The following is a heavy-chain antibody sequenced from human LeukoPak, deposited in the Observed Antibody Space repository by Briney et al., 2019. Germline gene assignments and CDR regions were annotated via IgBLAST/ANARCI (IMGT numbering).Heavy chain of an antibody. D-gene: IGHD3-3*01. CDR2: IYHSGNT. V-gene: IGHV4-30-2*01. J-gene: IGHJ4*02. CDR1: GVSISSGGYS. CDR3: ARGTWGGGDFWSGYYLGGYFDY. Sequence: SETLSLTCAVSGVSISSGGYSWGWIRQPPGKGLEWIGYIYHSGNTNYNPSLKSRVTISVDTSKNQFSLKLSSVTAADTAVYYCARGTWGGGDFWSGYYLGGYFDYWGQGTLVTVSS.